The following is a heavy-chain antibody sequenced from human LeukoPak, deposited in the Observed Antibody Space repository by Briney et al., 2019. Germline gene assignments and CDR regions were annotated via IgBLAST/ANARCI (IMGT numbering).Heavy chain of an antibody. CDR1: GFTFSSFA. V-gene: IGHV3-23*01. D-gene: IGHD5-18*01. CDR3: ARDRADVDTAMDFDY. CDR2: ISGSGYST. J-gene: IGHJ4*01. Sequence: QSGGSLRLSCAASGFTFSSFAMTWVRQAPGKGLEWVSAISGSGYSTYYADSVKGRFTISRANSGNTLSLQMNGLRAEDTAVYYCARDRADVDTAMDFDYWGQGTLVTVSS.